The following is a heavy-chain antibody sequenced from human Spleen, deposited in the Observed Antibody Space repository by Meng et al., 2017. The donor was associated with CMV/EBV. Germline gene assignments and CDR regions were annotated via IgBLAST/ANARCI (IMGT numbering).Heavy chain of an antibody. V-gene: IGHV4-34*01. CDR1: YY. J-gene: IGHJ3*02. CDR3: ARGARITTFGVFINSPTRDIFDI. Sequence: YYWSWIRKPPGKGLEWIGEIYHSGKTNSNPSLKSRVTISVDTSKNQFSLKLSAVTAADTAVYFCARGARITTFGVFINSPTRDIFDIWGEGTMVTVSS. CDR2: IYHSGKT. D-gene: IGHD3-3*01.